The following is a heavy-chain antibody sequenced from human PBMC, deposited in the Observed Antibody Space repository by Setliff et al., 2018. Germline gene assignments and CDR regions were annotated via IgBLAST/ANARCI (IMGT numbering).Heavy chain of an antibody. CDR2: ISWNSGSI. V-gene: IGHV3-9*03. Sequence: LRLSCAASGFTFDDYAMHWVRQAPGKGLEWVSGISWNSGSIGYADSVKGRFTISRDNSKNSLYLQMGSLRAEDMAVYYCATWDGKYSRYWGQGTLVTVSS. J-gene: IGHJ4*02. D-gene: IGHD3-9*01. CDR3: ATWDGKYSRY. CDR1: GFTFDDYA.